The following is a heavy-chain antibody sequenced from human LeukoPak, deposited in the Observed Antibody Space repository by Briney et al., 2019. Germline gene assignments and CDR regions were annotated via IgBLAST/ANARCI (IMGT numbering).Heavy chain of an antibody. D-gene: IGHD5-18*01. V-gene: IGHV6-1*01. CDR2: TYYRSKWNT. J-gene: IGHJ4*02. CDR3: ARGCYSSFDY. CDR1: GDSLSNNNVA. Sequence: SQTLSLTCAISGDSLSNNNVAWNWIRQSPSRGLEWLGRTYYRSKWNTDYAVSVKSRITINSDTSKNRFSLQLNSVTPEDTAVYYCARGCYSSFDYWDQGTLVTVSS.